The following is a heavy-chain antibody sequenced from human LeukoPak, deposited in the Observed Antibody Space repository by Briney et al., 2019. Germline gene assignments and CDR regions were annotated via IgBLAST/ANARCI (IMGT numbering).Heavy chain of an antibody. CDR2: IYYSGGT. CDR3: ARDAGMSNWFDP. J-gene: IGHJ5*02. CDR1: GGSISSYY. Sequence: SETLSLTCTVSGGSISSYYWSWIRQPPGKGLEWIGYIYYSGGTNYNPSLKSRVTISVDTSKNQFSLKLSPVTAADTAVYYCARDAGMSNWFDPWGQGTLVTVSS. D-gene: IGHD1-14*01. V-gene: IGHV4-59*01.